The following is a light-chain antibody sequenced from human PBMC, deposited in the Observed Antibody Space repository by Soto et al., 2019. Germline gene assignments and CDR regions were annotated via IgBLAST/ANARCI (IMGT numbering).Light chain of an antibody. V-gene: IGKV1-5*01. CDR2: DAS. CDR1: QSISSW. J-gene: IGKJ4*01. Sequence: DIQMTQSPSTLSASVGDRVTITCRASQSISSWLAWDQQKPGKAPKLLIYDASSLESGVTSRFSGSGSGTEFTLTISSLQPDDFATYYCQQYNSYSPITFGGGTKVEIK. CDR3: QQYNSYSPIT.